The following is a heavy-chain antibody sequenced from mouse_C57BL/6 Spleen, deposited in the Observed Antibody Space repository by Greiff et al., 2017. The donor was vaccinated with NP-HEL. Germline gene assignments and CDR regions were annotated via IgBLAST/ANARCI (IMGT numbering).Heavy chain of an antibody. J-gene: IGHJ4*01. D-gene: IGHD1-1*01. CDR2: ISDGGSYT. CDR3: ARDSNYAMDY. V-gene: IGHV5-4*01. Sequence: EVKLVESGGGLVKPGGSLKLSCAASGFTFSSYAMSWVRQTPEKRLEWVATISDGGSYTYYPDNVKGRFTISRDNAKNNLYLQMSHLKSEDTAMYYCARDSNYAMDYWGHGTSVTVSS. CDR1: GFTFSSYA.